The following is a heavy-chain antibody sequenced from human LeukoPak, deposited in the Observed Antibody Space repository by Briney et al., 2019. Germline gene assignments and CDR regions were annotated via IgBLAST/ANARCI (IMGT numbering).Heavy chain of an antibody. CDR2: IYPGDSDT. J-gene: IGHJ5*02. Sequence: GESLKISCKGSGYSFTSYWIGWVRQMPGKGLEWMGIIYPGDSDTRYSPSFQGQVTISADKSISTAYLQWSSLKASDTAMYYCARRQNTAAGTNWFDPWGQGTLVTVSS. CDR3: ARRQNTAAGTNWFDP. D-gene: IGHD6-13*01. V-gene: IGHV5-51*01. CDR1: GYSFTSYW.